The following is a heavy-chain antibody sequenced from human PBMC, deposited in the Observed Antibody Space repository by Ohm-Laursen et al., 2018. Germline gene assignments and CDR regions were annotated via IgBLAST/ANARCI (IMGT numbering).Heavy chain of an antibody. CDR3: AKDRNRWAAGSNDF. V-gene: IGHV3-9*01. D-gene: IGHD1-1*01. CDR1: GFTFDDYA. CDR2: ISWNSGSI. Sequence: RSLRLSCAASGFTFDDYAMHWVRQAPGKGLEWVSGISWNSGSIGYADSVKGRFTISRDNAKNSLSLQMNSLRTEDTALYYCAKDRNRWAAGSNDFWGQGTLVTVSS. J-gene: IGHJ4*02.